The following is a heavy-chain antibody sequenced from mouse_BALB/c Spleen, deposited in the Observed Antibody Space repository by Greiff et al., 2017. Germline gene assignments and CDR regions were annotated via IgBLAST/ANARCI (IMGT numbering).Heavy chain of an antibody. J-gene: IGHJ2*01. CDR2: ISDGGSYT. CDR3: ARGRFYFDY. V-gene: IGHV5-4*02. Sequence: VQLKESGGGLVKPGGSLKLSCAASGFTFSDYYMYWVRQTPEKRLEWVATISDGGSYTYYPDSVKGRFTISRDNAKNNLYLQMSSLKSEDTAMYYCARGRFYFDYWGQGTTLTVSS. CDR1: GFTFSDYY.